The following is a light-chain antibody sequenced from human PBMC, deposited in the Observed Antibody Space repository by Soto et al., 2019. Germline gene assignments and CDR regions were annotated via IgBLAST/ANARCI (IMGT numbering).Light chain of an antibody. J-gene: IGKJ1*01. CDR2: KAS. V-gene: IGKV1-5*03. Sequence: DIQMTQSPSTLSASVGDRVTITCRASQSISIWLAWYQQKPGKAPTLLIYKASTLESGVPSRFSGSGSGTEFTLTISSLEPDDFATYYGQQYNSYRTFGQGTKVEV. CDR1: QSISIW. CDR3: QQYNSYRT.